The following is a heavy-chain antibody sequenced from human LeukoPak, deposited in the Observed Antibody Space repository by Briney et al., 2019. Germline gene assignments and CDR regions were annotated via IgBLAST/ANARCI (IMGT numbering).Heavy chain of an antibody. J-gene: IGHJ4*02. CDR2: IDPSDSYT. D-gene: IGHD5-12*01. CDR3: ARGGDIVATLPEFDY. V-gene: IGHV5-10-1*01. Sequence: GESLKICCKGSGYSFTSYWISWVRQMPGKGLEWMGRIDPSDSYTNYSPSFQGHVTISADKSISTAYLQWSSLKASDTAMYYCARGGDIVATLPEFDYWGQGTLVTVSS. CDR1: GYSFTSYW.